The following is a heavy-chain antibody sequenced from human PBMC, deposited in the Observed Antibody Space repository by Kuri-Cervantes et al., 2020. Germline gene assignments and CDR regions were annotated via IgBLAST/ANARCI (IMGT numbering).Heavy chain of an antibody. V-gene: IGHV3-66*01. J-gene: IGHJ5*02. Sequence: GGSLRLSCAASGFTVSSNYMSWVRQAPGKGLEWVSVIYSGGSTYYADSVKGRFTISRDNAKNSLYLQMNSLRDEDTAVYYCARTRAITIFGVVIRRWFDPWGQGTLVTVSS. D-gene: IGHD3-3*01. CDR1: GFTVSSNY. CDR2: IYSGGST. CDR3: ARTRAITIFGVVIRRWFDP.